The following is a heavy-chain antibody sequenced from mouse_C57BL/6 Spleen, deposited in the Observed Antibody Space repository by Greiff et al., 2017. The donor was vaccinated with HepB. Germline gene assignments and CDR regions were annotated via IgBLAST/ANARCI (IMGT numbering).Heavy chain of an antibody. CDR2: IYPGNSDT. CDR3: TRGGYYYGSSCGRFDY. J-gene: IGHJ2*01. CDR1: GYTFTSYW. V-gene: IGHV1-5*01. D-gene: IGHD1-1*01. Sequence: VQLKESGTVLVRPGASVKMSCKTSGYTFTSYWMHWVKQRPGQGLEWIGAIYPGNSDTSYNQKFKGKAKMTAVTSARTAYMELSSLTNEDAAVYYCTRGGYYYGSSCGRFDYWGQGTTLTVSS.